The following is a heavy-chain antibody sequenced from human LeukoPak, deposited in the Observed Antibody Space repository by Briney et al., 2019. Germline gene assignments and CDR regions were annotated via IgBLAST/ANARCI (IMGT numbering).Heavy chain of an antibody. CDR1: GYSISSGYY. J-gene: IGHJ4*02. V-gene: IGHV4-38-2*02. CDR2: IYHSGST. CDR3: AGVDYYGSGSYYNPLDY. D-gene: IGHD3-10*01. Sequence: SETLSLTCTVSGYSISSGYYWGWIRQPPGKGLEWIGSIYHSGSTYYNPSLKSRVTISVDTSKNQFSLKLSSVTAADTAVYYCAGVDYYGSGSYYNPLDYWGQGTLVTVSS.